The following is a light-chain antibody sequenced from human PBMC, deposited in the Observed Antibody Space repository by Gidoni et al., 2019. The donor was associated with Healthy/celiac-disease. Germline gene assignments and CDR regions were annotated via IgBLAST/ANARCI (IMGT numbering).Light chain of an antibody. Sequence: DIQMTHSPSSLSASVGDRVTITCQASQDISNYLHWYQQKPGKAPKLLIYDASNLETGVPSRFSGSGAGTDFNFTISSLQPEDIATYYCQQYDNLPLTFXGXTKVXIK. CDR2: DAS. V-gene: IGKV1-33*01. J-gene: IGKJ4*02. CDR3: QQYDNLPLT. CDR1: QDISNY.